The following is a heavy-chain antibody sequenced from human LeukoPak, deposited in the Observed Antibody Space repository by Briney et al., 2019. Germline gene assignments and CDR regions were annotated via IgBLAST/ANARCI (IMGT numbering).Heavy chain of an antibody. V-gene: IGHV3-66*02. Sequence: GGSLRLSCAASGFTVSSNYMSWVRQAPGKGLEWVSVIYSGGSTYYAGSVKGRFTISRDNSKNTLYLQMNSLRAEDTAVYYCASFPTGIAVAEGDYWGQGTLVTVSS. CDR1: GFTVSSNY. CDR3: ASFPTGIAVAEGDY. CDR2: IYSGGST. D-gene: IGHD6-19*01. J-gene: IGHJ4*02.